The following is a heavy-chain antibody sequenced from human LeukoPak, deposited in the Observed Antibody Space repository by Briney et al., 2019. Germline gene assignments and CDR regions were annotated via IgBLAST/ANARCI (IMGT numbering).Heavy chain of an antibody. J-gene: IGHJ6*03. CDR3: ARGPYYGSGLDDYYYMDV. CDR1: GGSISSYY. Sequence: PSETLSLTCTVSGGSISSYYWSWIRQPPGKGLEWIGYIYYSGSTNYNPSLKSRVTISVDTSKNQFSLKLSSVTAADTAVYYCARGPYYGSGLDDYYYMDVWGKGTTVTISS. CDR2: IYYSGST. D-gene: IGHD3-10*01. V-gene: IGHV4-59*08.